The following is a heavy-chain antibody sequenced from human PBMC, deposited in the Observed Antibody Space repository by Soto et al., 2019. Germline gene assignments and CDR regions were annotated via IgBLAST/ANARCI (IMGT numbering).Heavy chain of an antibody. CDR1: GFTFNIYA. CDR2: LTSYGSTT. CDR3: LKYWRTSGNVIVGPLFES. J-gene: IGHJ4*02. D-gene: IGHD3-16*02. Sequence: PGGSLRLSCAASGFTFNIYAMSWVRQAPGKGLEWVSGLTSYGSTTYYADSVKGRFTISRDNSQNSLYRQMSSLRAEDTAIYYCLKYWRTSGNVIVGPLFESWPQRILVPVSS. V-gene: IGHV3-23*01.